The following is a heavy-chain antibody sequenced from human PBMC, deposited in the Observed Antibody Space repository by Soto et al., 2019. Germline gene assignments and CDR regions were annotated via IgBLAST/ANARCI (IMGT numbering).Heavy chain of an antibody. J-gene: IGHJ6*02. CDR2: IYSGGST. Sequence: GESLKISCAASGFTVSSNYMSWVRQAPGKGLEWVSVIYSGGSTYYADSVKGRFTISRDNSKNTLYLQMNSLRAEDTAVYYCARDYYDSSGYNYYYYGMDVWGQGTTVTVSS. CDR3: ARDYYDSSGYNYYYYGMDV. D-gene: IGHD3-22*01. V-gene: IGHV3-53*01. CDR1: GFTVSSNY.